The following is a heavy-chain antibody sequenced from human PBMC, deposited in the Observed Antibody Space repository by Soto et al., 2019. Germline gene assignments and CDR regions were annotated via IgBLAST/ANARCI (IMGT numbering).Heavy chain of an antibody. CDR2: INRDGSET. D-gene: IGHD3-10*02. Sequence: EVQLVESGGGLVQPGGSLRLSCAASGFTFNAYWMTWVRQAPGKGPEWVANINRDGSETHYVDSVEGRFTISRDNAQKSLYLQMHSLRAEDTAVYYCVRDRTEYGSAYYVVFDIWGQGTKITVSS. CDR3: VRDRTEYGSAYYVVFDI. CDR1: GFTFNAYW. J-gene: IGHJ3*02. V-gene: IGHV3-7*05.